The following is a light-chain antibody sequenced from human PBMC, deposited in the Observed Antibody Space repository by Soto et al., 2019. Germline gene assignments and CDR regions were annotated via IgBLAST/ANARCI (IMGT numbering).Light chain of an antibody. CDR3: SSYAGTNTPYV. V-gene: IGLV2-8*01. Sequence: QSALTQPPSAPGSPGQSVTISCTGTSSDVGGYYYVSWYQQHPGKAPKLMIYEVSKRPSGVPDRFSGSKSGNTASLTVSGLQAEDEADYYCSSYAGTNTPYVFGTGTKLTVL. J-gene: IGLJ1*01. CDR2: EVS. CDR1: SSDVGGYYY.